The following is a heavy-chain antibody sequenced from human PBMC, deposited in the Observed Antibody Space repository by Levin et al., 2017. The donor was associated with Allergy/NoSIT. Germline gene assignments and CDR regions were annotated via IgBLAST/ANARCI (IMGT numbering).Heavy chain of an antibody. CDR2: ITADGSGT. CDR3: FVFVADIASDY. J-gene: IGHJ4*02. V-gene: IGHV3-74*01. D-gene: IGHD2-15*01. CDR1: GFTFRSDW. Sequence: QTGGSLRLSCAVSGFTFRSDWMHWVRQAPGKGLVWVSHITADGSGTSYAESVRGRFTISRDNAKNTVYLEMNSLRVEDTAVYYCFVFVADIASDYWGQGTLVTVSS.